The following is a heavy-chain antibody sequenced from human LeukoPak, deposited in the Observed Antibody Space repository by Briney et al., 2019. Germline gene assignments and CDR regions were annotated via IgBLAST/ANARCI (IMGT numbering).Heavy chain of an antibody. CDR1: GFTFSTYA. CDR2: IGDTT. CDR3: AKDQGWLQSH. J-gene: IGHJ4*02. Sequence: QSGGSLRLSCAASGFTFSTYAMSWVRQAPGKGLEWVSAIGDTTYYADSVKGRFTISRDNSKNTLYLQMNSLRAEDTAVYYCAKDQGWLQSHWGQGTLVTVSS. V-gene: IGHV3-23*01. D-gene: IGHD5-24*01.